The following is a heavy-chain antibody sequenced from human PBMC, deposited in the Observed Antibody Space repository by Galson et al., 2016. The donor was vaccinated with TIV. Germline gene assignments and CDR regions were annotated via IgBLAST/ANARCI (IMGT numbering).Heavy chain of an antibody. Sequence: PALVKPTQTLTLTCTFSGFSLGTGGVGVPWIHQPPGDALESRALPTSVDATRYSPSLKNRLTITKDTSKNQVVLTMTNTDPVDTATYYCAHRRMTLSTGSDAYDMWGQGTTVIVSS. CDR2: PTSVDAT. V-gene: IGHV2-5*02. CDR3: AHRRMTLSTGSDAYDM. CDR1: GFSLGTGGVG. D-gene: IGHD3-9*01. J-gene: IGHJ3*02.